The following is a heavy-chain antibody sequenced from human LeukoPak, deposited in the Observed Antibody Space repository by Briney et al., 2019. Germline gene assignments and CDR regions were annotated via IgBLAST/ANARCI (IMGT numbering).Heavy chain of an antibody. J-gene: IGHJ4*02. CDR3: ARLVSSGYYPFDY. V-gene: IGHV4-59*08. D-gene: IGHD3-22*01. CDR1: GGSISSYY. CDR2: IYYSGST. Sequence: SETLSLTCTVSGGSISSYYWSWIRQPPGKGLEWIGYIYYSGSTNYNPSLKSRVTISVDTSKNQFSLKLSSVTAADTAVYYCARLVSSGYYPFDYWGQGTLVTVSS.